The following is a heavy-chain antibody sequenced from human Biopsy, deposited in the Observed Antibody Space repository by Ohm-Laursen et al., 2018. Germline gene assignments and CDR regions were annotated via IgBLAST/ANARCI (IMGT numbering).Heavy chain of an antibody. V-gene: IGHV1-69*13. CDR3: ATDAVGGLAVF. Sequence: VKISCKASGYTFTSYDINWVRQATGQGLEWMGGISPVFGAVKYAEKFRGRLTITAGESTGTADMELNSLTSYYTAVYYCATDAVGGLAVFGGQGTLVTVSS. D-gene: IGHD3-16*01. J-gene: IGHJ4*02. CDR1: GYTFTSYD. CDR2: ISPVFGAV.